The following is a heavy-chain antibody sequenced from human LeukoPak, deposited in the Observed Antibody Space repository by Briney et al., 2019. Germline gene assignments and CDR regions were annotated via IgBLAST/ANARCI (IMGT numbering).Heavy chain of an antibody. D-gene: IGHD3-22*01. V-gene: IGHV3-21*01. CDR2: ISSSSSYI. CDR3: ARGSGDSSGYYYFNEGAFDI. J-gene: IGHJ3*02. Sequence: GGSLRLSCAASGFTFSSYSMNWVRQAPGKGLEWVSSISSSSSYIYYADSVKGRFTISRDSAKNSLYLQMNSLRAEDTAVYYCARGSGDSSGYYYFNEGAFDIWGQGTMVTVSS. CDR1: GFTFSSYS.